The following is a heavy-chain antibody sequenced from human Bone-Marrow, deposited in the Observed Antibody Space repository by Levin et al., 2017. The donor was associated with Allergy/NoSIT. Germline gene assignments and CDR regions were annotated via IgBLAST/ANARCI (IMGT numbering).Heavy chain of an antibody. Sequence: SQTLSLTCTVSGASVSSGVYYWSWIRQHPGKGLEFIGCIHPSGSTYYNPSLNSRVTMSVDTSKNQISLKMTSVTAADTAVYYCASGLDYSKLGYWGQGTLVTVSS. CDR1: GASVSSGVYY. D-gene: IGHD4-11*01. V-gene: IGHV4-31*03. J-gene: IGHJ4*02. CDR3: ASGLDYSKLGY. CDR2: IHPSGST.